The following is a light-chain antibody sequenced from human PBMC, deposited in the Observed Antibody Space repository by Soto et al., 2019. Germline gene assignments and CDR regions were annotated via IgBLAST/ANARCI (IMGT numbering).Light chain of an antibody. CDR2: WAS. V-gene: IGKV4-1*01. Sequence: DIVMTQSPDSLAVSLGERATINCKSSQSVLYSSSNKDYLAWYQQKPGQPPKMVIYWASTRESGVPDRFSGSGSGTDFTLTISSLQAEDVAVYYCQQYYSTPFTFGHGTKVDIK. J-gene: IGKJ3*01. CDR3: QQYYSTPFT. CDR1: QSVLYSSSNKDY.